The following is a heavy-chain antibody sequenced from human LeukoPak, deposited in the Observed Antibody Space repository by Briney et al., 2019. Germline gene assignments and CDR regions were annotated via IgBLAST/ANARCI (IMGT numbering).Heavy chain of an antibody. CDR2: ISSSSSTI. D-gene: IGHD3-22*01. Sequence: PGGSLRLSCAASGFTFSTYSMNWVRQAPGKGLEWISYISSSSSTIYYADSVKGRFTISRDNAKNSLYLQMNSLRAEDTAVYYCARWSPNYYDVWGYFQHWGQGTLVTVSS. CDR1: GFTFSTYS. CDR3: ARWSPNYYDVWGYFQH. V-gene: IGHV3-48*04. J-gene: IGHJ1*01.